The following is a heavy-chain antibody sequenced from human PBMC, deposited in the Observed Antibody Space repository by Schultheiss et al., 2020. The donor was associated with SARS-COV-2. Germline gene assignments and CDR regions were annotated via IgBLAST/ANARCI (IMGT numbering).Heavy chain of an antibody. Sequence: GGSLRLSCAASGFTFSSYGMHWVRQAPGKGLEWVAVISYDGSDNYYADSVKGRFTISRDNSKNTLYLQMNSLRAEDTAVYYCARLQLERRSDVDYWGQGTLVTVSS. V-gene: IGHV3-30*19. J-gene: IGHJ4*02. CDR3: ARLQLERRSDVDY. CDR2: ISYDGSDN. D-gene: IGHD1-1*01. CDR1: GFTFSSYG.